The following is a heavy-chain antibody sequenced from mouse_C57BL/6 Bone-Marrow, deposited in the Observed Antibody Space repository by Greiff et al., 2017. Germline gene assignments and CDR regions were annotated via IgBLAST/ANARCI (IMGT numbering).Heavy chain of an antibody. J-gene: IGHJ4*01. D-gene: IGHD4-1*01. CDR3: ARRRKLGLGYAMDY. CDR1: GYTFTSYT. CDR2: INPSSGYT. Sequence: ESGAELARPGASVKMSCKASGYTFTSYTMHWVKQRPGQGLEWIGYINPSSGYTKYNQKFKDKATLTADKSSSTAYMQLSSLTSEDSAVYYCARRRKLGLGYAMDYWGQGTSVTVSS. V-gene: IGHV1-4*01.